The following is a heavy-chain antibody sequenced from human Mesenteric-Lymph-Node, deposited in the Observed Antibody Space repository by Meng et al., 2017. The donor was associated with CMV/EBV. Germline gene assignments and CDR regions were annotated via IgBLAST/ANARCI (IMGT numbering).Heavy chain of an antibody. Sequence: ASVKVSCKASGYTFTSYDINWVRQATGQGLEWMAWMNPNSGNTGYAQKFQGRVTMTRNTSISTAYMELSSLRSENTAVYYCASAVQGFWCGYDTDYWGQGTLVTVSS. CDR2: MNPNSGNT. J-gene: IGHJ4*02. V-gene: IGHV1-8*02. CDR3: ASAVQGFWCGYDTDY. CDR1: GYTFTSYD. D-gene: IGHD5-12*01.